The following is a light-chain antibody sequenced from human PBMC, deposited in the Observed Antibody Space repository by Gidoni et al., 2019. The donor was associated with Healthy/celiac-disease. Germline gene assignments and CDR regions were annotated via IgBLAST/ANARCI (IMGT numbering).Light chain of an antibody. CDR2: DAS. J-gene: IGKJ2*01. V-gene: IGKV3-11*01. Sequence: EILFTPSPATLSLSPGERATLSCRASQSVSSYLAWYQQKPGQAPRLLIYDASNGATGIPARFSGSGSGTDFTLTISSLEPEDFAVYYCQQRSNWPLLYTFGQGTKLEIK. CDR1: QSVSSY. CDR3: QQRSNWPLLYT.